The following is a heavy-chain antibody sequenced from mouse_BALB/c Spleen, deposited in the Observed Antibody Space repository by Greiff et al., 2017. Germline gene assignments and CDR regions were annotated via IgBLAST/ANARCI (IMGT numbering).Heavy chain of an antibody. J-gene: IGHJ2*01. D-gene: IGHD3-1*01. CDR2: ILPGSGST. CDR3: ARRHGGRGDYFDY. CDR1: GYTFSSYW. Sequence: VQLQQSGAELMKPGASVKISCKATGYTFSSYWIEWVKQRPGHGLEWIGEILPGSGSTNYNEKFKGKATFTADTSSNTAYMQLSSLTSEDSAVYYCARRHGGRGDYFDYWGQGTTLTVSS. V-gene: IGHV1-9*01.